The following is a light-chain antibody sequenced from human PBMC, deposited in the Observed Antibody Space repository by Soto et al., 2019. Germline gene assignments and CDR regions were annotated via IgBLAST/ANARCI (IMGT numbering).Light chain of an antibody. CDR2: GAS. J-gene: IGKJ4*01. Sequence: EIVLTQSPGTLSLSPGERATLSCRASQSVSSNYLAWYQQRPGQAPRLLFYGASSRATGIPDRFSGSGSGTDFTLTINRLEPEDFALYYCQQYGDSPRLTFGGGTKVEIK. CDR1: QSVSSNY. V-gene: IGKV3-20*01. CDR3: QQYGDSPRLT.